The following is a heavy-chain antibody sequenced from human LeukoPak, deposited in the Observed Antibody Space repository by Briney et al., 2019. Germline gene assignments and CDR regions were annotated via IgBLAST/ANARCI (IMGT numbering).Heavy chain of an antibody. CDR3: ARGRGSGYYFEVRYYFDY. CDR1: GFTFGDYA. V-gene: IGHV4-34*01. D-gene: IGHD3-22*01. J-gene: IGHJ4*02. CDR2: INHSGST. Sequence: KTGRSLRLSCTASGFTFGDYAMSWIRQPPGKGLEWIGEINHSGSTNYNPSLKSRVTISVDTSKNQFSLKLSSVTAADTAVYYCARGRGSGYYFEVRYYFDYWGQGTLVTVSS.